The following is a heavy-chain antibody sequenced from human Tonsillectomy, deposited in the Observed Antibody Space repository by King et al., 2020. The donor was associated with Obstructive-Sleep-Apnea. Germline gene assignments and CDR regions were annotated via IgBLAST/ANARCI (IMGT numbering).Heavy chain of an antibody. Sequence: EVQLVESGGGLVQPGGSLRLSCAASGFTFSSYSMNCVRQAPGKGLEWGSYITSSSNTRYYADSVRGRFTISRDNAKNSLYLQMNSLRAEDTAVYYCARDSGDSGYDSRPIWGQGILVTVSS. V-gene: IGHV3-48*04. CDR2: ITSSSNTR. CDR1: GFTFSSYS. D-gene: IGHD5-12*01. CDR3: ARDSGDSGYDSRPI. J-gene: IGHJ4*02.